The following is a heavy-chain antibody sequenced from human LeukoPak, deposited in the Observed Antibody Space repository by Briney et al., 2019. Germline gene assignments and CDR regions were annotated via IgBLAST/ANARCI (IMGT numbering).Heavy chain of an antibody. CDR3: ARESITGDRDFDY. CDR1: GFSSSGYS. V-gene: IGHV3-48*01. J-gene: IGHJ4*02. CDR2: ISSGSRTI. D-gene: IGHD7-27*01. Sequence: GGSLRLSCAASGFSSSGYSMNWVRQAPGRGLEWISYISSGSRTIFYADSVKGRFTISRDNAKNSLYLLMNSLRADDTAMYYCARESITGDRDFDYWGQGTLITVSS.